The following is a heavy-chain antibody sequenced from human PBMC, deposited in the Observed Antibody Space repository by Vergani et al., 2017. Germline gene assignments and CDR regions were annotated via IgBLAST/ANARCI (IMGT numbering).Heavy chain of an antibody. V-gene: IGHV4-39*07. Sequence: QLQLQESGPGLVKPSETLSLTCTVSGGSISSSSYYWGWIRQPPGKGLEWIGSIYYSGSTYYNPSLKSRVTISVDTSKNQFSLKLSSVTAADTAVYYCARDSYGSGSYYTMDYWGQGTLVTVSS. CDR2: IYYSGST. D-gene: IGHD3-10*01. CDR3: ARDSYGSGSYYTMDY. J-gene: IGHJ4*02. CDR1: GGSISSSSYY.